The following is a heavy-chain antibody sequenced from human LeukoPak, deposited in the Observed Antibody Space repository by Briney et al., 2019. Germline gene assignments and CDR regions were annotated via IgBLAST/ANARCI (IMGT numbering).Heavy chain of an antibody. CDR2: IYSPGT. Sequence: PSQTLSLTCTVSAGSINSGDYYWSWIRQPAGKGLEWIGRIYSPGTNYNYNPSVKSRVTISIDTSKNQFSLKLTSVTAADTAVYYCARGMGTSYDSSRDAFDIWGQGTMVTVSS. D-gene: IGHD3-22*01. CDR1: AGSINSGDYY. V-gene: IGHV4-61*02. J-gene: IGHJ3*02. CDR3: ARGMGTSYDSSRDAFDI.